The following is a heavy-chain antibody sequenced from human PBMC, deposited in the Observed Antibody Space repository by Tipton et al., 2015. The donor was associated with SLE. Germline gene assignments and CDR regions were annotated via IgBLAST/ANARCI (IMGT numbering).Heavy chain of an antibody. D-gene: IGHD1-26*01. Sequence: TLSLTCTVSGGSISSYYWSWIRQPPGKGLEGIGYIYYSGSTNYNPSLKSRVTISVDTSKNQFSLKLSSVTAADTAVYYCARGRLAVGATTGFDYWGQGTLVTVSS. CDR3: ARGRLAVGATTGFDY. J-gene: IGHJ4*02. CDR2: IYYSGST. CDR1: GGSISSYY. V-gene: IGHV4-59*01.